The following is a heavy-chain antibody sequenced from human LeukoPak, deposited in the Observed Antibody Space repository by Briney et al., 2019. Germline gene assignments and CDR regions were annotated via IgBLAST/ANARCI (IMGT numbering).Heavy chain of an antibody. D-gene: IGHD5-18*01. V-gene: IGHV1-46*01. CDR3: AIVEWEYTAMVTGPRGMDV. CDR1: GYTFTSYY. J-gene: IGHJ6*02. Sequence: ASVKVSCKASGYTFTSYYMHWVRQAPGQGLEGMGSINPSGGSTGYAQKFQGRVTMTRDTATSTVYMELSSLRSEDPAVYYCAIVEWEYTAMVTGPRGMDVWGQGTTVTVSS. CDR2: INPSGGST.